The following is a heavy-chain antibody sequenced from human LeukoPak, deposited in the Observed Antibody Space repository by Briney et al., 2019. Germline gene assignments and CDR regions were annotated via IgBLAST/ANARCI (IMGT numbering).Heavy chain of an antibody. D-gene: IGHD1-26*01. CDR3: ARVSGHWN. V-gene: IGHV1-8*01. J-gene: IGHJ4*02. CDR2: MNPNSGNT. CDR1: GYTFTICD. Sequence: PSVKLSFKASGYTFTICDINWVRQAPGQGLELMGWMNPNSGNTGYSQKFQDRVTITRNTSISTAYMELSSLRSEDTAVYYCARVSGHWNWGEGTLVTVSS.